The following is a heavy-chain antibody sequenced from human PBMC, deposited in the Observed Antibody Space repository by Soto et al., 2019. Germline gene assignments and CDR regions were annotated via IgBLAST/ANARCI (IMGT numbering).Heavy chain of an antibody. Sequence: QVQLVQSGAEVKKPGASVKVSCKASGYTFTNSGFSWVRQAPGQGLEWVGWIRVNNGDTHYAQKLQGRVTMTTDTSTRTAFMELRSLSSDDTAVYYCARALRYRDFDVHYWAQGTLITLSS. CDR2: IRVNNGDT. CDR1: GYTFTNSG. V-gene: IGHV1-18*01. J-gene: IGHJ4*02. CDR3: ARALRYRDFDVHY. D-gene: IGHD4-17*01.